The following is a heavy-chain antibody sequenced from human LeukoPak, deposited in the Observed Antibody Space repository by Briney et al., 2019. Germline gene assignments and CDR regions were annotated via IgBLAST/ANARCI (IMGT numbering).Heavy chain of an antibody. V-gene: IGHV3-23*01. Sequence: GGSLRFSCAASGFTFSSYAMSWVRQAPGKGLEWVSAISGSGGTTYYADSVQGRFTISRDNSKNTLYLQMNSLRAEDTAVYYCAKLSGYSYGSCDYWGQGTLVTVSS. CDR2: ISGSGGTT. D-gene: IGHD5-18*01. CDR1: GFTFSSYA. CDR3: AKLSGYSYGSCDY. J-gene: IGHJ4*02.